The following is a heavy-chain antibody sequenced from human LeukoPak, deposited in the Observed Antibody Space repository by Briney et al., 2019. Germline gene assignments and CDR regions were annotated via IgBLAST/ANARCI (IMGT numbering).Heavy chain of an antibody. Sequence: PSETLCVTCAVSGGSIISYYWSWIRQPAGKGLEWIGRTYSGGNTNYNPSLKSRVTMSVDTYKNQFSLKLSSVTAADTAVYYRARGSVISFGGVTQTGGNWFDPWGHGTLVTDSS. CDR2: TYSGGNT. CDR1: GGSIISYY. D-gene: IGHD3-16*01. J-gene: IGHJ5*02. V-gene: IGHV4-4*07. CDR3: ARGSVISFGGVTQTGGNWFDP.